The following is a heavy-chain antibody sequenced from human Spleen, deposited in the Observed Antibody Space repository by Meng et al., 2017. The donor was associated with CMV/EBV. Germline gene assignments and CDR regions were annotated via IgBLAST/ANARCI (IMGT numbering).Heavy chain of an antibody. CDR3: ARHCGEYYYDSSGYHLDY. CDR2: IYFSGST. J-gene: IGHJ4*02. Sequence: LSIRRSYWGWIRQPPGKGLAWIGSIYFSGSTYYNPSLKSRVTISVDTSKNQFSLKLSSVTTADTAVYYCARHCGEYYYDSSGYHLDYWGQGTLVTVSS. V-gene: IGHV4-39*01. CDR1: LSIRRSY. D-gene: IGHD3-22*01.